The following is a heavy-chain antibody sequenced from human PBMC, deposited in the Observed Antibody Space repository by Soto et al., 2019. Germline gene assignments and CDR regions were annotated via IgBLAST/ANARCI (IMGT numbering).Heavy chain of an antibody. D-gene: IGHD3-16*02. CDR3: AKGYNYDFVWGSHPYYFDY. CDR2: ISGSGGST. J-gene: IGHJ4*02. Sequence: GGSLRLSCTVSGFTFSSYAMGWVRQAPGKGLEWVSAISGSGGSTYFADSVKGRFTISKDYPKNTLYLQINSLRAEDTAVYFCAKGYNYDFVWGSHPYYFDYWGQGTLVTVSS. CDR1: GFTFSSYA. V-gene: IGHV3-23*01.